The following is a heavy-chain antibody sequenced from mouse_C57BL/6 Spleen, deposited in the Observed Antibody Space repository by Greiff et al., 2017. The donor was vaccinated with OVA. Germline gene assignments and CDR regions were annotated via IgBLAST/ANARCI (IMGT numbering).Heavy chain of an antibody. J-gene: IGHJ3*01. CDR2: ISDGGSYT. CDR1: GFTFSSYA. D-gene: IGHD2-4*01. CDR3: ARLADYDAGFAY. Sequence: EVQLVESGGGLVKPGGSLKLSCAASGFTFSSYAMSWVRQTPEKRLEWVATISDGGSYTYYPDNVKGRFTISRDNAKNHLYLQMSHLKSEDTAMYYCARLADYDAGFAYWGQGTLVTVSA. V-gene: IGHV5-4*01.